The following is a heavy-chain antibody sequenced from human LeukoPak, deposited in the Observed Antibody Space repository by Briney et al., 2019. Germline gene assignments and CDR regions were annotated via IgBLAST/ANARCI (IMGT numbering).Heavy chain of an antibody. V-gene: IGHV4-38-2*02. J-gene: IGHJ5*02. CDR1: GYSISSGYF. D-gene: IGHD1-26*01. CDR2: IYHSGST. CDR3: ARDYKVLNGFVPREVGATGGWFDP. Sequence: ASETLSLTCTVSGYSISSGYFWGWIRQPPGKGLELIGTIYHSGSTYYNPSLKSRVTISLDTSKNQCSLKLSSVTAADTAVYYCARDYKVLNGFVPREVGATGGWFDPWGQGTLVNVSS.